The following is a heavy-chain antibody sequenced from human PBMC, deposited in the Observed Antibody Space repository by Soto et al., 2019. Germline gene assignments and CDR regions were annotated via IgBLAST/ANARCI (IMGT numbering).Heavy chain of an antibody. CDR2: IKSKIDGGTT. V-gene: IGHV3-15*01. CDR3: TTDLRITMVRGVIVLLDY. CDR1: GFTFSNAW. D-gene: IGHD3-10*01. Sequence: EVQLVESGGGLVKPGGSLRLSCAASGFTFSNAWMSWVRQAPGKGLEWVGRIKSKIDGGTTDYAAPVKGRFTISRDXXKXKXXLQMNSLKTEDTAVYYCTTDLRITMVRGVIVLLDYWGQGTLVTVSS. J-gene: IGHJ4*02.